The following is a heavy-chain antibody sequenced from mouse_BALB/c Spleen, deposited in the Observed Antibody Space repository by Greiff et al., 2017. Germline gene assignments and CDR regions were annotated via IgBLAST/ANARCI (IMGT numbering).Heavy chain of an antibody. D-gene: IGHD3-2*01. J-gene: IGHJ3*01. Sequence: VQLQQSGAELVRSGASVKLSCTASGFNIKDYYMHWVKQRPEQGLEWIGWIDPENGDTEYAPKFQGKATMTADTSSNTAYLQLSSLTSEDTAVYYCDPLDSSGYGDDWGQGTLVTVSA. V-gene: IGHV14-4*02. CDR3: DPLDSSGYGDD. CDR2: IDPENGDT. CDR1: GFNIKDYY.